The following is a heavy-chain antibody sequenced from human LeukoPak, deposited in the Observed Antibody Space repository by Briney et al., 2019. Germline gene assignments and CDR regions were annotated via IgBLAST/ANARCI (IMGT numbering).Heavy chain of an antibody. J-gene: IGHJ4*02. CDR1: GFTVSNNY. D-gene: IGHD3-10*01. V-gene: IGHV3-53*01. Sequence: GGSLRLSCAASGFTVSNNYMSWVRQPPGKGLEWVSLIYSAGRTFYADSVKGRFTISRDNSKNTLHLQMNSLRAEDTAIYYCAGGHEALGYWGQGTLVAVSS. CDR2: IYSAGRT. CDR3: AGGHEALGY.